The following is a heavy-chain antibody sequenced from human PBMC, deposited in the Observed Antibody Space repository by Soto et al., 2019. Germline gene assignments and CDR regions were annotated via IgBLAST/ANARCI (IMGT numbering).Heavy chain of an antibody. CDR2: ISAYNGNT. CDR3: ARTDSRPQDFDF. Sequence: QVQLVQSGAEVKKPGASVNVSCKASGYTFTVARYGITWVRQAPGQGLEWMGWISAYNGNTNYAQKLQGRVTMTTXXPTSTAYMELRSLRSDDTAVYYCARTDSRPQDFDFWGQGTLVTVSS. J-gene: IGHJ4*02. CDR1: GYTFTVARYG. D-gene: IGHD6-13*01. V-gene: IGHV1-18*01.